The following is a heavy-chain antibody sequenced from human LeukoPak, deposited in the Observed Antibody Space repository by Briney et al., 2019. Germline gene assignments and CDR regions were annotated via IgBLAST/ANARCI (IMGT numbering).Heavy chain of an antibody. V-gene: IGHV3-30*04. J-gene: IGHJ6*02. CDR2: ISYDGRNK. CDR3: TRDLMDYDVSTGLHHYYMDV. D-gene: IGHD3-9*01. CDR1: GVTFSSYA. Sequence: HPGRSLRLSCAAPGVTFSSYARHWGRAAPGRGRGRVGAISYDGRNKYYADSVKGRFTISRDNSKNPLYLQMNSLRAEDTAVYYFTRDLMDYDVSTGLHHYYMDVWGQGTTVTGPS.